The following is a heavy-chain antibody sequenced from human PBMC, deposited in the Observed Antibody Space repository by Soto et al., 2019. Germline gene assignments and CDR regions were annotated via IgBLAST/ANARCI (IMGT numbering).Heavy chain of an antibody. V-gene: IGHV4-31*03. J-gene: IGHJ3*02. Sequence: SETLSLTCTVSGGSISSPNFYWSWIRQHPGKGLEWIGHIYYNGTTYYNPTLKSRVSISVDTSKSQFSLKLSSVTAADTAVYYCARMAMIYYDIDAFDIWGQGTMVTVSS. D-gene: IGHD3-22*01. CDR2: IYYNGTT. CDR3: ARMAMIYYDIDAFDI. CDR1: GGSISSPNFY.